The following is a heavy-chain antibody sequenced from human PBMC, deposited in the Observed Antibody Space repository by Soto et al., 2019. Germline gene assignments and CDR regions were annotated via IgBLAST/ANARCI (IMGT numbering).Heavy chain of an antibody. Sequence: EVQLVESGGGLVKPGGSLRLSCAASGFTFSNAWMSWVRQAPGKGLEWVGRIKSKTDGGTTDYAAPVKGRFTISRDDSKNTLYLQMNSLKTEDTAVYYCTTEYRGYSYGFYFDYWGQGTLVTVSS. CDR1: GFTFSNAW. D-gene: IGHD5-18*01. J-gene: IGHJ4*02. CDR3: TTEYRGYSYGFYFDY. V-gene: IGHV3-15*01. CDR2: IKSKTDGGTT.